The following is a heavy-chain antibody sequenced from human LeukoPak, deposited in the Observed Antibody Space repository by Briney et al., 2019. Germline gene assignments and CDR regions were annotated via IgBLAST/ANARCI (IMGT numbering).Heavy chain of an antibody. CDR2: ISGGQTI. V-gene: IGHV3-48*03. J-gene: IGHJ4*02. CDR3: ARAYNSGWYHFDH. CDR1: GFTFSSYE. D-gene: IGHD6-19*01. Sequence: PGGSLRLSCAASGFTFSSYEMNWVRQAPGKGLEWVAYISGGQTIYYADSVKGRFTISRDNAKNSLYLQMNSLRADDTAIYFCARAYNSGWYHFDHWGQGTLVTVSS.